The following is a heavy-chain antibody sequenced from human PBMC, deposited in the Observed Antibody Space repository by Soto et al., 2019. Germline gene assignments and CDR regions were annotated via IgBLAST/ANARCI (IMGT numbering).Heavy chain of an antibody. CDR2: IYYSGST. Sequence: PSETLSLTCTVSGGSISSSSYYWGWIRQPPGKGLEWIGSIYYSGSTYYNPSLKSRVTISVDTSKNQFSLKLSSVTAADTAVYYCARLRVVVVAATLLDFDYWGQGTLVTVSS. V-gene: IGHV4-39*01. CDR1: GGSISSSSYY. J-gene: IGHJ4*02. CDR3: ARLRVVVVAATLLDFDY. D-gene: IGHD2-15*01.